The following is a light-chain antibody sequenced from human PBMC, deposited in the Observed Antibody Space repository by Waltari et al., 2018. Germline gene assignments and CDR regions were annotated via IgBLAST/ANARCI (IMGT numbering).Light chain of an antibody. J-gene: IGKJ1*01. CDR2: DAS. V-gene: IGKV3-11*01. CDR3: QQRSNWWT. Sequence: EIVLTQSPDTLSLSPGERATLSCRASQSISTYLAWYQQRPGQAPRLLIYDASNRATGIPARFSGSGSGTEFTLTISSLEPEYFAVYYCQQRSNWWTFGQGTKVEIK. CDR1: QSISTY.